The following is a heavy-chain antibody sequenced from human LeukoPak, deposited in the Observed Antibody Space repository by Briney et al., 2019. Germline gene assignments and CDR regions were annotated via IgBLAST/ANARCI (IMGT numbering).Heavy chain of an antibody. Sequence: SETLSLTCTVSGNSISSYHWSWIRQPAGKGLEWIGRIHTSGSTNYNPSLKSRVNMSVDTSKNQFSLKLSSVTAADTAVYYCARDTYYYDSSGYLSFDYWGQGTLVIVSS. V-gene: IGHV4-4*07. CDR2: IHTSGST. D-gene: IGHD3-22*01. J-gene: IGHJ4*02. CDR1: GNSISSYH. CDR3: ARDTYYYDSSGYLSFDY.